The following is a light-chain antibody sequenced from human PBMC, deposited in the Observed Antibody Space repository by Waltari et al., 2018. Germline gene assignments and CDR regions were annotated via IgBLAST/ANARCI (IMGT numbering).Light chain of an antibody. CDR1: HSISTW. V-gene: IGKV1-5*03. J-gene: IGKJ3*01. Sequence: DIQLTQSPSTLSASVVDRVTISCPASHSISTWLAWYQQKPGKAPKLLIYEASSLENGVPSRFSGSGSGTEFTLTISSLQPDDFATYYCQQFNTYPIPFGRGTKVDIK. CDR3: QQFNTYPIP. CDR2: EAS.